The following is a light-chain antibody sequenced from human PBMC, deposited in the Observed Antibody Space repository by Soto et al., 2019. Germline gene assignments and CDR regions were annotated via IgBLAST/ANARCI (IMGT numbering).Light chain of an antibody. Sequence: IVLTQSPGTLSLSPGERVTLSCSASQSVTTRLAWYQHKPGQAPTSLMSGASNRQSDDQVKFTANESGTDNTITITGLEPADCALYNCQQYGGALITSGLETRMEVK. V-gene: IGKV3-20*01. CDR2: GAS. J-gene: IGKJ5*01. CDR3: QQYGGALIT. CDR1: QSVTTR.